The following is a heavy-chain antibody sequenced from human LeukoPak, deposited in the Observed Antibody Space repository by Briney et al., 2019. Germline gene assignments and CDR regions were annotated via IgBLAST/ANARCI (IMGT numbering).Heavy chain of an antibody. D-gene: IGHD6-19*01. CDR3: AIDPGIAVADYYFDY. CDR1: GFTFSSYW. Sequence: GGSLRLSCAASGFTFSSYWMSWVRQAPGKGLEWVANIKQDGSEKYHVDSVKGRFTISRDNAKKSLYLQMSSLIAEDTAVYYCAIDPGIAVADYYFDYWGQGTLVTVSS. J-gene: IGHJ4*02. CDR2: IKQDGSEK. V-gene: IGHV3-7*01.